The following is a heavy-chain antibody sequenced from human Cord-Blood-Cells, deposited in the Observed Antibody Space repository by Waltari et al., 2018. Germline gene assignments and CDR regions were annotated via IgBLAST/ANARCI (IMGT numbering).Heavy chain of an antibody. V-gene: IGHV3-23*01. CDR1: GFTFSSYA. J-gene: IGHJ4*02. D-gene: IGHD5-12*01. Sequence: EVQLLESGGGLVQPGGSLRLSCAASGFTFSSYAMSWVRQAPGKGLEWVSAISGSGGSTYYADSVNGRCTSSRDNSKNTLYLQMNSLRAEDTAVYYCANLEGYSGYDFDYWGQGTLVTVSS. CDR2: ISGSGGST. CDR3: ANLEGYSGYDFDY.